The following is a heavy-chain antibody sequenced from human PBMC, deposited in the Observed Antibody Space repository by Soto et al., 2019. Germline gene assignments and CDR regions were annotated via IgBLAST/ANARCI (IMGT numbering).Heavy chain of an antibody. D-gene: IGHD1-20*01. CDR3: TTLYQGISN. J-gene: IGHJ4*02. CDR2: IKSKTDAETT. CDR1: GFTFSNAW. V-gene: IGHV3-15*01. Sequence: KPGGSLRLSCAASGFTFSNAWMSWVRQTPGKGLEWVGRIKSKTDAETTDYAAPVKGRFTIPRDDSKNALYLQMNSLKTEDTAVYYCTTLYQGISNWGQGTLVTVSS.